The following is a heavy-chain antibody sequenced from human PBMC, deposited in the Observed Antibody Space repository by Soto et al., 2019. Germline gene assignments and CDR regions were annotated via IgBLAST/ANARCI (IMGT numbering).Heavy chain of an antibody. Sequence: PSETLSLTCTVSGDSIGGGGYYWTWIRQHPGKGPEWIAYIYTTGSTYYNPSLKSRVGISVDTSKKQFSLKLRSVTAADTDVYYCPRRIPVSGSFDYWGQGTLVTVSS. D-gene: IGHD6-19*01. J-gene: IGHJ4*02. CDR1: GDSIGGGGYY. V-gene: IGHV4-31*03. CDR3: PRRIPVSGSFDY. CDR2: IYTTGST.